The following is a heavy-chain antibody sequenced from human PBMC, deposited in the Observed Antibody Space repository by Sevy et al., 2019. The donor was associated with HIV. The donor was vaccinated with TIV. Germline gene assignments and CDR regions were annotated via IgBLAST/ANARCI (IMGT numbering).Heavy chain of an antibody. Sequence: SETLSLTYTVSGGSISSGDYYWSWIRQPPGKGLEWIGYIYYSGSTYYNPSLKSRVTISVDTSKNQFSLKLSSVTAADTAVYYCASNTATGDWFDPWGQGTLVTVSS. V-gene: IGHV4-30-4*01. D-gene: IGHD5-18*01. CDR2: IYYSGST. CDR3: ASNTATGDWFDP. J-gene: IGHJ5*02. CDR1: GGSISSGDYY.